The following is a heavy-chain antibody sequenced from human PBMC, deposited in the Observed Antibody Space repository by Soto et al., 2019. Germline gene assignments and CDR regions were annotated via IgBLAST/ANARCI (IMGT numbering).Heavy chain of an antibody. V-gene: IGHV1-45*02. J-gene: IGHJ4*02. CDR3: ARSATSGDQHFIDS. CDR2: ITPYNGNV. Sequence: QMQLLQSGAEVKKTGSSVKISCKTSGWIFTFKYLHWVRQAPGQGLEWLGWITPYNGNVKYAQHFQDRISLTRDNSLTPLFLELRNLRSEDTGPYYCARSATSGDQHFIDSWGQGTLVTVSS. CDR1: GWIFTFKY. D-gene: IGHD7-27*01.